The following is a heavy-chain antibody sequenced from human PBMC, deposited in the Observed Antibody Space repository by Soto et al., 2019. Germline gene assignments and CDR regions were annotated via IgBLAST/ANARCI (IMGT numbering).Heavy chain of an antibody. CDR3: ARNGYCLSTSCYSDYYSGMDV. D-gene: IGHD2-2*02. Sequence: QVQLVQSGAEVKKPGSSVKVSCKASGGTFSSYAISWVRQAPGQGLEWMGGIIRIFGTANYAQKFQGRVTITADESTSTAYMELSSLRSEDTAVYYCARNGYCLSTSCYSDYYSGMDVWGQGTTVTVSS. J-gene: IGHJ6*02. CDR1: GGTFSSYA. CDR2: IIRIFGTA. V-gene: IGHV1-69*12.